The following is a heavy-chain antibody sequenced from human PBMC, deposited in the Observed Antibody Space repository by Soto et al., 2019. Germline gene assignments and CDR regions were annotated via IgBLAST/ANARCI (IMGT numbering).Heavy chain of an antibody. Sequence: GGSLRLSCAASGFTFSDYYMSWIRQAPGKGLEWVSYISSSGSIIYYADSVKGRFTISRDNAKNTLYLQMNSLRAEDTAVYYCARDTSGRYSSGWSLYYGMDVWGQGTTVTVSS. CDR3: ARDTSGRYSSGWSLYYGMDV. J-gene: IGHJ6*02. V-gene: IGHV3-11*04. CDR1: GFTFSDYY. D-gene: IGHD6-19*01. CDR2: ISSSGSII.